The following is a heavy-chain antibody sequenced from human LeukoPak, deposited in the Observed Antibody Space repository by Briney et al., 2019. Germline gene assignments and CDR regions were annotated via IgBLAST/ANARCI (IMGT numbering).Heavy chain of an antibody. D-gene: IGHD2-2*01. J-gene: IGHJ4*02. V-gene: IGHV1-2*02. Sequence: ASVKVSCKASGYTFTGYYMHWVRQAPGQGLEWMGGINPNSGGTNYAQKFQGRVTMTRDTSISTAYMELSRLRSDDTAVYYCARGGCSSTSCYVESLDYWGQGTLVTVSS. CDR2: INPNSGGT. CDR1: GYTFTGYY. CDR3: ARGGCSSTSCYVESLDY.